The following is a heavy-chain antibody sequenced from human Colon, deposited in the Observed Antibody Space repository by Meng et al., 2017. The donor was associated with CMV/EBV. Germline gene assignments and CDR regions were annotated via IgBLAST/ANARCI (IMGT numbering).Heavy chain of an antibody. J-gene: IGHJ4*02. V-gene: IGHV4-31*03. D-gene: IGHD3/OR15-3a*01. CDR3: ARRPLIFGSGPFFDH. CDR1: GAAINHSAYY. CDR2: ISYSTLTKSGNT. Sequence: SETLSLTCSVSGAAINHSAYYWSWVRQNPGKGLEWIGYISYSTLTKSGNTYYNPSLKNRATISIDTSTSQFSLQLGSLTAADTAVYYCARRPLIFGSGPFFDHWGQGILVTVSS.